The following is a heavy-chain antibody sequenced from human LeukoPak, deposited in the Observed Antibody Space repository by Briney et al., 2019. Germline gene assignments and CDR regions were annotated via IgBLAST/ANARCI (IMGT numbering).Heavy chain of an antibody. D-gene: IGHD2-15*01. J-gene: IGHJ4*02. CDR1: GFTVSNNY. CDR3: ARYCSDGTCYDSFDY. V-gene: IGHV3-53*01. Sequence: GGSLRLSCAASGFTVSNNYMSWVRQAPGKGLEWVSIIYSGGDTYYSDSVEGRFTISRDNSRNTVYLQMNSLRAEDTAVYYCARYCSDGTCYDSFDYWGQGTLVTVSS. CDR2: IYSGGDT.